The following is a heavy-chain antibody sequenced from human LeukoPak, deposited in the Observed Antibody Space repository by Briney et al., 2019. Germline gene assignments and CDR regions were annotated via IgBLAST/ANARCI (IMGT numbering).Heavy chain of an antibody. CDR3: ARDETYYYDSSGYGY. V-gene: IGHV3-11*01. CDR2: ISSSGSTI. D-gene: IGHD3-22*01. CDR1: GGSISSYY. J-gene: IGHJ4*02. Sequence: LSLTCTVSGGSISSYYWSWIRQAPGKGLEWVSYISSSGSTIYYADSVKGRFTISRDNAKNSLYLQMNSLRAEDTAVYYCARDETYYYDSSGYGYWGQGTLVTVSS.